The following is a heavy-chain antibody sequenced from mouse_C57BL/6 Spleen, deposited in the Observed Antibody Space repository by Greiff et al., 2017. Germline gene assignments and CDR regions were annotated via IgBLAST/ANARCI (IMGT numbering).Heavy chain of an antibody. CDR2: IDPSDSYT. D-gene: IGHD1-1*01. J-gene: IGHJ3*01. CDR1: GYTFTSYW. V-gene: IGHV1-69*01. Sequence: QVQLQQPGAELVMPGASVKLSCKASGYTFTSYWMHWVKQRPGQGLEWIGEIDPSDSYTTYNQKFKGKSTLTVDKSSSTAYMQRSSLTSEDSAVYYCARCGSSSAWFAYWGQGTLVTVSA. CDR3: ARCGSSSAWFAY.